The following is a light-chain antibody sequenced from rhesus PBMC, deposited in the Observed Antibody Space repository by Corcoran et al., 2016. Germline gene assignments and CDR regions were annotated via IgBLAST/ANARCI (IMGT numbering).Light chain of an antibody. V-gene: IGKV1-21*01. Sequence: DIQMTQSPSSLSASVGDRVTSTCRARQGITNGLAWYQQNPGETPKLLRNEESSFQSGIPSRFSGSGSGTDFTLTLSSLQPEDFATYYCQHYYSTPCTFGQGTKVEIK. J-gene: IGKJ1*01. CDR3: QHYYSTPCT. CDR2: EES. CDR1: QGITNG.